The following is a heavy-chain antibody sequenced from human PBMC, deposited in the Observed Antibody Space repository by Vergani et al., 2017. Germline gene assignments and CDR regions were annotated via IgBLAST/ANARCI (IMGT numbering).Heavy chain of an antibody. CDR1: EATSRSYA. D-gene: IGHD4/OR15-4a*01. CDR2: IIPIFGTA. Sequence: QVQLVQSGAGVKKPGSPLKFPCKAFEATSRSYAISGVRQAPGQGLEWMGGIIPIFGTANYAQKFQGRVTITADESTSTAYMELSSLRSEDTAVYYCAREGTLFGANHFDYWGQGTLVTVSS. J-gene: IGHJ4*02. CDR3: AREGTLFGANHFDY. V-gene: IGHV1-69*01.